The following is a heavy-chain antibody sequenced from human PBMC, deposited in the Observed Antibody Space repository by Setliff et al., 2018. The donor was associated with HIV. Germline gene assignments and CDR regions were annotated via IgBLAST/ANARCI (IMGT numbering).Heavy chain of an antibody. Sequence: LRLSCAASGFSFTNYAMAWVRQAPGKGLEWVSALSGYGDSTYYADSVKGRLTISRDNSKNTLYLQMNSLRAEDTAVYYCARVSPWFDPWGQGTLVTVSS. J-gene: IGHJ5*02. CDR2: LSGYGDST. CDR3: ARVSPWFDP. CDR1: GFSFTNYA. V-gene: IGHV3-23*01.